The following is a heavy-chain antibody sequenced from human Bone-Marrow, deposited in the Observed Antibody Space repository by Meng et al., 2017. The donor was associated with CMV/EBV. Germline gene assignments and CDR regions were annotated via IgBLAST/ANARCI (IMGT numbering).Heavy chain of an antibody. CDR1: GGSFSGYY. J-gene: IGHJ5*02. D-gene: IGHD2-2*01. V-gene: IGHV4-34*01. Sequence: SETLSPTCAVYGGSFSGYYWSWIRQPPGKGLEWIGEINHSGSTNYNPSLKSRVTISVDTSKNQFSLKLSSVTAADTAVYYCARGTVNIPVVVPAAGIYWFDPWGQGTLVTVFS. CDR2: INHSGST. CDR3: ARGTVNIPVVVPAAGIYWFDP.